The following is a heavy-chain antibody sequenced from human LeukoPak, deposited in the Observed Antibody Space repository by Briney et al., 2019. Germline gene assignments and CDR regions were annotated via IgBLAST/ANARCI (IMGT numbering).Heavy chain of an antibody. CDR1: GFIFDDYY. CDR3: ARFYGFRHFDV. D-gene: IGHD3-3*01. V-gene: IGHV3-11*04. J-gene: IGHJ2*01. CDR2: ISGSDNTV. Sequence: GGSLRLSCVVSGFIFDDYYMSWIRQAPGKGLEWISYISGSDNTVFYADSVQGRFTISRDNTKNSLYLQMNSLRTEDTAVYYCARFYGFRHFDVWGRGTLVAVSS.